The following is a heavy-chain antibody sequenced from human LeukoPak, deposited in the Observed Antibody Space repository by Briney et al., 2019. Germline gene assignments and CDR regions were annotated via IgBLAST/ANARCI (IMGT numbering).Heavy chain of an antibody. CDR3: VSSTGQQLVPYDY. D-gene: IGHD6-13*01. CDR1: GINVSSNY. V-gene: IGHV3-66*02. Sequence: GGSLRLSCAASGINVSSNYMTWIRQAPGKGLEWVSLIYGGAAAYYAESVGGRFVISRDNSKNTLFLQMNSLGTEDTAVYYCVSSTGQQLVPYDYWGQGTHVTVSS. CDR2: IYGGAAA. J-gene: IGHJ4*02.